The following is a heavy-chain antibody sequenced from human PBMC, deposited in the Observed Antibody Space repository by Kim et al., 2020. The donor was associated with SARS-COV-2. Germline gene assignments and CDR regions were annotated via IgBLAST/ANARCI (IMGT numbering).Heavy chain of an antibody. CDR1: GFTFSDYY. D-gene: IGHD6-6*01. J-gene: IGHJ6*02. Sequence: VGSLRLSCAASGFTFSDYYMSWIRQAPGKGLEWVSYISTSSSYTNYADSVKGRFTISRDNAKNSLYLQMNSLRAEDTAVYYCARAYSSSFYYYYYYGMDVWGQGTTVTVSS. V-gene: IGHV3-11*06. CDR3: ARAYSSSFYYYYYYGMDV. CDR2: ISTSSSYT.